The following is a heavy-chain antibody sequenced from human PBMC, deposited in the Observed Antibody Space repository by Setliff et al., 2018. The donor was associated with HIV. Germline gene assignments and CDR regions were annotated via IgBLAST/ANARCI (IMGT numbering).Heavy chain of an antibody. CDR2: MNPNSGNT. Sequence: ASVKVSCKASGYTFTSSDINWVRQATGQGLEWMGWMNPNSGNTGYAQKFQGRLTIIADESTSTAYMELSGLRSDDTAVYYCATDPQRGGYYYYYMGVWGKGTTVTVSS. J-gene: IGHJ6*03. D-gene: IGHD1-26*01. V-gene: IGHV1-8*03. CDR3: ATDPQRGGYYYYYMGV. CDR1: GYTFTSSD.